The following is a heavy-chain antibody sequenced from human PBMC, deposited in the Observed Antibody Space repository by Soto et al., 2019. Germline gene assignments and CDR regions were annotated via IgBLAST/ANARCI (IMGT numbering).Heavy chain of an antibody. J-gene: IGHJ4*02. CDR3: LRDPVGDPFGYFAY. Sequence: SETLSLTSAVSGGSCNPNYWTWVRQPPGKGLEWIGEINHSGNTNYNSSLESRVTISVDTSKNQFSLKLSSVTAADTAVYYCLRDPVGDPFGYFAYWGQGTPVT. D-gene: IGHD2-21*02. CDR2: INHSGNT. V-gene: IGHV4-34*01. CDR1: GGSCNPNY.